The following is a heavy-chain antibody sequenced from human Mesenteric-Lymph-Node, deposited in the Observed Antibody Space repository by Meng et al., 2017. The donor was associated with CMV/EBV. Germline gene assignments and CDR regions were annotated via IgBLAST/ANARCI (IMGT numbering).Heavy chain of an antibody. V-gene: IGHV1-46*01. CDR1: GYTFTSFY. J-gene: IGHJ5*02. CDR2: SNPSGGSA. D-gene: IGHD2-2*01. CDR3: ARGNLGSSTYRDWFAP. Sequence: ASVKVSCKTSGYTFTSFYIHWMRQAPGQGLEWMGISNPSGGSATFALKFQGRVTLTRDTSTTTVYMELRSMSSEDMAVYYCARGNLGSSTYRDWFAPWGQGTLVTVSS.